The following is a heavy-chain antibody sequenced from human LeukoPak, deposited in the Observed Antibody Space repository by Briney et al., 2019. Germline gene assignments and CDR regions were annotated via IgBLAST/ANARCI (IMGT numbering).Heavy chain of an antibody. CDR1: GGTFSSYA. V-gene: IGHV1-69*01. J-gene: IGHJ6*03. CDR3: ARGRGGKYCSGGSCYSYDYYYYYMDV. Sequence: GASVKVSCKASGGTFSSYAISWVRQAPGQGLEWMGGIIPIFGTANYAQKFQGRVTITADESTSTAYMEPSSLRSEDTAVYYCARGRGGKYCSGGSCYSYDYYYYYMDVWGKGTTVTVSS. D-gene: IGHD2-15*01. CDR2: IIPIFGTA.